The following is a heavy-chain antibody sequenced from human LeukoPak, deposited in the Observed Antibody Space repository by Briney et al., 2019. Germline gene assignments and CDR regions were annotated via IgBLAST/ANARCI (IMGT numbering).Heavy chain of an antibody. CDR3: ARDLAAPGGVYFDY. CDR2: IYTGGTT. CDR1: GFTVSSNS. Sequence: PGGSLRLSCAASGFTVSSNSMSWVRQAPGKGLVWVSVIYTGGTTYYADSVKGRFTISRDNSKNTLYLQMNSLRAEDTAVYYCARDLAAPGGVYFDYWGQGTLVTVSS. D-gene: IGHD3-16*01. V-gene: IGHV3-66*01. J-gene: IGHJ4*02.